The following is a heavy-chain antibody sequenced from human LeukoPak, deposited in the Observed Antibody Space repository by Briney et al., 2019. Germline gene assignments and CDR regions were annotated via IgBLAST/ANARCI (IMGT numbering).Heavy chain of an antibody. D-gene: IGHD6-13*01. J-gene: IGHJ4*02. Sequence: ASVKVFCKASGYTFTGYYMHWVRQAPGQGLEWMGWINPNSAGTNYAQKFQGRVTMTRDTSNSTAYMELSRLRSDDTAVYYCAIIAAAGYFDYWGQGTLVTVSS. CDR3: AIIAAAGYFDY. V-gene: IGHV1-2*02. CDR1: GYTFTGYY. CDR2: INPNSAGT.